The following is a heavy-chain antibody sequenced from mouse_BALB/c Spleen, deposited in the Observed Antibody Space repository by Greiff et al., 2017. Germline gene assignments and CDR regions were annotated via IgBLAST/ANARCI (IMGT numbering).Heavy chain of an antibody. CDR2: ISNGGGST. CDR3: ARQGLRLRGHFDD. Sequence: DVQLVESGGGLVQPGGSLKLSCAASGFTFSSYTMSWVRQTPEKRLEWVAYISNGGGSTYYPDTVKGRFTISGDNAKNTLYLQMSSLKSEDTAMYYCARQGLRLRGHFDDWGQGTTLTVSS. V-gene: IGHV5-12-2*01. CDR1: GFTFSSYT. J-gene: IGHJ2*01. D-gene: IGHD1-2*01.